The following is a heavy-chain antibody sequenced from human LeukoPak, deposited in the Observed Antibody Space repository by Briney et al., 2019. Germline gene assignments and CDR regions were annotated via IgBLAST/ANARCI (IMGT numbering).Heavy chain of an antibody. CDR2: INHSGST. J-gene: IGHJ4*02. D-gene: IGHD3-16*01. CDR3: ARVGESSDY. Sequence: PSETLSLTCAVYGGSFSGYYWSWIRQPPGKGLEWIGEINHSGSTNYNPSLKSRVTISVDTSKNQFSLKLSSVTAADTAVYYCARVGESSDYWGQGALVTVSS. V-gene: IGHV4-34*01. CDR1: GGSFSGYY.